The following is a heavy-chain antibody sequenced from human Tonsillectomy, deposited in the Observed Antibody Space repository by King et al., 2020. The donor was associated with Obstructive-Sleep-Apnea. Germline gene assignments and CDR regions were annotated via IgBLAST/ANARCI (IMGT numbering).Heavy chain of an antibody. CDR3: AKGNTAMVPAYYYGMDV. J-gene: IGHJ6*02. Sequence: VQLVESGGGLVQPGGSLRLSCAASGFTFSSYAMSWVRQAPGKGLEWVSAISGSGGSTYYADSVKGRFTISRDNSKNTLYLQMNSLRAEDPAVYYCAKGNTAMVPAYYYGMDVWGQGTTVTVSS. CDR2: ISGSGGST. V-gene: IGHV3-23*04. D-gene: IGHD5-18*01. CDR1: GFTFSSYA.